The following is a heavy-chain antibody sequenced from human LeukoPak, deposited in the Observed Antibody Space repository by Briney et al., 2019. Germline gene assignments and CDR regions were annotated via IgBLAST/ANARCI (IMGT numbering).Heavy chain of an antibody. J-gene: IGHJ3*01. Sequence: ASVKVSCKASGYTFTGHYMHWVRQAPGQGLEWMGWINPKSDGTKYAQNFQGRVTMTWDTSISTAYMEVSRLTSDDTAMFYCARDPPRTTAFDLWGQGTMVTVSS. D-gene: IGHD1-1*01. CDR1: GYTFTGHY. V-gene: IGHV1-2*02. CDR3: ARDPPRTTAFDL. CDR2: INPKSDGT.